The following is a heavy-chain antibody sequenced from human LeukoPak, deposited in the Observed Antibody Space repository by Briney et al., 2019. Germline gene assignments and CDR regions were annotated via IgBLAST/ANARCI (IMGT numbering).Heavy chain of an antibody. V-gene: IGHV1-24*01. CDR3: TKDILDYCDTASCHKGNS. D-gene: IGHD2-2*02. J-gene: IGHJ4*02. Sequence: WASVKVSCKVSGYTLRELFMHWVRQAPGKGLEWMGGFDPEDGEAIYAQDFQGRVTMTKDTSTDTAYMELSSLRSEDTALYYCTKDILDYCDTASCHKGNSWGQGTLVIVSS. CDR1: GYTLRELF. CDR2: FDPEDGEA.